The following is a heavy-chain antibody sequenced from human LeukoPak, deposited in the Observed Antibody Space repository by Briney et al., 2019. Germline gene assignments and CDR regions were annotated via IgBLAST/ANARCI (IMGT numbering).Heavy chain of an antibody. CDR3: ARASFGGLRNFQY. V-gene: IGHV1-69*13. J-gene: IGHJ1*01. CDR2: FIPLFGSA. CDR1: GGTFTNYA. Sequence: ASVKVSCKTSGGTFTNYAINWVRQAPGQGLEWMGGFIPLFGSANYPQNFRGRVSITADESTRTAYMELSSLKSEDTAMYYCARASFGGLRNFQYWGQGTLVTVSS. D-gene: IGHD3/OR15-3a*01.